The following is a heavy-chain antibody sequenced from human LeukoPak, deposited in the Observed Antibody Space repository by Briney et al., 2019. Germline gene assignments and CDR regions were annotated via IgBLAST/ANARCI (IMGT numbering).Heavy chain of an antibody. CDR2: MKQDGSKQ. V-gene: IGHV3-7*01. Sequence: AGGSLRLSCAASGFTFSSYWMSWVRQAPGKGLEWVANMKQDGSKQYYVDSVKGRFTISRDNAKNSLYLQMNSLRAEDTAVYYCARDLKRRVYYDSSGSDDAFDIWGQGTMVTVSS. D-gene: IGHD3-22*01. CDR1: GFTFSSYW. J-gene: IGHJ3*02. CDR3: ARDLKRRVYYDSSGSDDAFDI.